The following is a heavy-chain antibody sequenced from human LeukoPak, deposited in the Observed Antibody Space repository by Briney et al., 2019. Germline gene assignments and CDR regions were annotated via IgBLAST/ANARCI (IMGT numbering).Heavy chain of an antibody. J-gene: IGHJ4*02. CDR3: ARERSSGWSDY. Sequence: GGSLRLSCAASGFTFSSYWMDWGRQAPGKGLVWVSRIKTDGSSTSYADSVKGRFTISRDNAKNTLYMQMNSLRAEDTAVYYCARERSSGWSDYWGQGTLVTVSS. D-gene: IGHD6-19*01. V-gene: IGHV3-74*01. CDR2: IKTDGSST. CDR1: GFTFSSYW.